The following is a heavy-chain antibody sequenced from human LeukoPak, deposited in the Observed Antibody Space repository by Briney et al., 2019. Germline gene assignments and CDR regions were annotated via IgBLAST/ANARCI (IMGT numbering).Heavy chain of an antibody. CDR3: ARESDIAVAGTGFDY. CDR2: INLIGGST. Sequence: ASVKVSCKASGYTFTSYYMHWVRRAPGQGLEWMGIINLIGGSTRYAQKFQGRVTMTRDTSTSTVYMEPSSLRSEDTAVYYCARESDIAVAGTGFDYWGQGTLVTVSS. V-gene: IGHV1-46*01. CDR1: GYTFTSYY. J-gene: IGHJ4*02. D-gene: IGHD6-19*01.